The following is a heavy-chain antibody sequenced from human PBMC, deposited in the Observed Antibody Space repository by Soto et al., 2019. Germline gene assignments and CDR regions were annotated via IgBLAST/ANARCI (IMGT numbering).Heavy chain of an antibody. CDR3: AKGKRYCSSTSCYAGNWFDP. J-gene: IGHJ5*02. V-gene: IGHV3-30*18. CDR2: ISYDGSNK. CDR1: GFTFSSYG. Sequence: GGALRLSCAASGFTFSSYGMHWVRQAPGKGLEWVAVISYDGSNKYYADSVKGRFTISRDNSKNTLYLQMNSLRAEDTAVYYCAKGKRYCSSTSCYAGNWFDPWGQGTLVTVSS. D-gene: IGHD2-2*01.